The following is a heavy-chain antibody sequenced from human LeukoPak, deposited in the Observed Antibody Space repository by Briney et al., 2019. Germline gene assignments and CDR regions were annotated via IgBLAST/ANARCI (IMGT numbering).Heavy chain of an antibody. J-gene: IGHJ6*03. CDR2: ISSSSSTI. CDR3: ARSQKDIVVVPAAMARYYYYMDV. Sequence: PGGSLRLSCAASGFTFSSYSMNWVRQAPGKGLEWVSYISSSSSTIYYADSVKGRLTISRDNAKNSLYLQMNSLRAEDTAVYYCARSQKDIVVVPAAMARYYYYMDVWGKGTTVTVSS. V-gene: IGHV3-48*04. CDR1: GFTFSSYS. D-gene: IGHD2-2*01.